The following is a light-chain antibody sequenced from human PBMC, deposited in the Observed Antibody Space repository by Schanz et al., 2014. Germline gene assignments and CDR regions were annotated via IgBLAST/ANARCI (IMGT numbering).Light chain of an antibody. J-gene: IGKJ1*01. Sequence: EIVMTQSPATLSVSPGESATLSCRASQSVSSSYLAWYQQKPGQAPRLLIYGASRRATGIPDRFSGSGSGTDFTLTISRLEPEDFAVYYCQHYSLSPLFGQGTKVDI. CDR3: QHYSLSPL. V-gene: IGKV3-20*01. CDR2: GAS. CDR1: QSVSSSY.